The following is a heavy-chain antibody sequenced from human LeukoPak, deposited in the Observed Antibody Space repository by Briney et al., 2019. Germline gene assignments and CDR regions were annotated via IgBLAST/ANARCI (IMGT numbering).Heavy chain of an antibody. V-gene: IGHV4-59*01. Sequence: PLETLSLTCTVSGGSISSYYWSWIRQPPGKGLEWIGYIYYSGSTNYNPSLKSRVTISVDTSKNQFSLKLSSVTAADTAVYYCASHGTVVKDDAFDIWGQGTMVTVSS. CDR2: IYYSGST. J-gene: IGHJ3*02. D-gene: IGHD4-23*01. CDR1: GGSISSYY. CDR3: ASHGTVVKDDAFDI.